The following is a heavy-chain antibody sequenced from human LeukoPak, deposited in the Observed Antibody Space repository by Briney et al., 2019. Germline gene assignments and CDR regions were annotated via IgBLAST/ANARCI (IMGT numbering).Heavy chain of an antibody. CDR3: ARQNDRSHDY. CDR1: GGSISRSSYY. Sequence: SETLSLTCTVSGGSISRSSYYWGWIRQPPGKGLEWIGSIYYSGTTYSNPSLKSRVTISVDTSKNQFTLKLRSVTAADTAVYYCARQNDRSHDYWGQGTLVTVSS. D-gene: IGHD1-1*01. V-gene: IGHV4-39*01. J-gene: IGHJ4*02. CDR2: IYYSGTT.